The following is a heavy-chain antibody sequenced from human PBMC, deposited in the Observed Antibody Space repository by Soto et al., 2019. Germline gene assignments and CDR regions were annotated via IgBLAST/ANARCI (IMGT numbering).Heavy chain of an antibody. V-gene: IGHV3-33*01. CDR1: GFTFSSYG. Sequence: GSLRLSCAASGFTFSSYGMHWVRQAPGKGLEWVAVIWYDGSNKYYADSVKGRFTISRDNSKNTLYLQMNSLRAEDTAVYYCARSATLYYYDSSGHLDYWGQGTLVTVSS. CDR2: IWYDGSNK. J-gene: IGHJ4*02. D-gene: IGHD3-22*01. CDR3: ARSATLYYYDSSGHLDY.